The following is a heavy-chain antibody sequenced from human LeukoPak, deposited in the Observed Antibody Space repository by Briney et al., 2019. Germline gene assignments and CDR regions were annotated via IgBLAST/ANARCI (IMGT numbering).Heavy chain of an antibody. CDR2: IKQDGSEK. D-gene: IGHD3-3*01. V-gene: IGHV3-7*01. J-gene: IGHJ6*03. CDR3: ARGTRGITIFGVVIHAYYYYYMDV. Sequence: GGSLRLSCAASGFTFSSYWMSWARQAPGKGLEWVANIKQDGSEKYYVDSVKGRFTISRDNAKNSLYLQMNSLRAEDTAVYYCARGTRGITIFGVVIHAYYYYYMDVWGKGTTVTVSS. CDR1: GFTFSSYW.